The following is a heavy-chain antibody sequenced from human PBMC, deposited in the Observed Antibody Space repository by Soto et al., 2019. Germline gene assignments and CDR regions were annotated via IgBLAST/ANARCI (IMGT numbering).Heavy chain of an antibody. D-gene: IGHD4-17*01. J-gene: IGHJ5*02. CDR2: FDPDEAET. CDR1: GYTLNEVA. V-gene: IGHV1-24*01. CDR3: TTSHGDYNFDH. Sequence: QVQLVQSGAEVKKPGASVKVSCKVSGYTLNEVAMHWVRQAPGKGLEWLGGFDPDEAETIYAQHFQGRGTMTDDTSTATVYMELRTLRSEDSALYFCTTSHGDYNFDHWGQGTLVTVSS.